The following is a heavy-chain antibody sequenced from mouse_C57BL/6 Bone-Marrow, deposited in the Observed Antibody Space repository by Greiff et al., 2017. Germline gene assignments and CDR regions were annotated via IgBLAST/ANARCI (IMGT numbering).Heavy chain of an antibody. CDR2: IYPGDGDT. CDR3: ARGATVVATDWYFDV. J-gene: IGHJ1*03. CDR1: GYAFSSYW. Sequence: VKLQESGAELVKPGASVKISCKASGYAFSSYWMNWVKQRPGKGLEWIGQIYPGDGDTNYNGKFKGKATLTADKSSSTAYMQLSSLTSEDSAVYFCARGATVVATDWYFDVWGTGTTVTVSS. D-gene: IGHD1-1*01. V-gene: IGHV1-80*01.